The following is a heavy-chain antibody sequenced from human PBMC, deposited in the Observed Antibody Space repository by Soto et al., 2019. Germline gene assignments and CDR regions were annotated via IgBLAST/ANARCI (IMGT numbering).Heavy chain of an antibody. CDR2: IYSSGTT. CDR1: GFSVSSSY. V-gene: IGHV3-53*01. D-gene: IGHD6-25*01. Sequence: PGGSLRLSCAASGFSVSSSYMGWVRQAPGKGLEWVSVIYSSGTTYYADSMKGRFTISRDNSNNTLYLQMNSLRADDTAVYYCARRGAAAGLYYFDHWGQGTLVTVSS. CDR3: ARRGAAAGLYYFDH. J-gene: IGHJ4*01.